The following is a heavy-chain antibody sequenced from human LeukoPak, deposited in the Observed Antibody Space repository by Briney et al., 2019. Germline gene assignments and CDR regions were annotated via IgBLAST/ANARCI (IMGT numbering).Heavy chain of an antibody. D-gene: IGHD1-26*01. CDR3: ARAGGGTYYYDAFDI. CDR2: IYYSGST. Sequence: SETLSLTCTVSGGSISTYYWSWIRQPPGGGLEWIGYIYYSGSTNYNPSLKSRVTISVDTSKNQFSLKLSSVTAADTAVYYCARAGGGTYYYDAFDIWGQGTMVTVSS. J-gene: IGHJ3*02. V-gene: IGHV4-59*01. CDR1: GGSISTYY.